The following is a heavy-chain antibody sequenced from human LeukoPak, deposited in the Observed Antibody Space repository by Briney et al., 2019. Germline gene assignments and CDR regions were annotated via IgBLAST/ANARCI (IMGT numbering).Heavy chain of an antibody. CDR3: AKGHYSRLFYYMDA. CDR1: GLTFSSFA. Sequence: GGSLTLSCAASGLTFSSFAMSWVRQAPGKGLEWVSAISARGDNSSYADSVKGRFTISRDNSKNTVYLKKNSLRAEDTAVYYCAKGHYSRLFYYMDAWGKGTTVTVSS. V-gene: IGHV3-23*01. J-gene: IGHJ6*03. D-gene: IGHD6-13*01. CDR2: ISARGDNS.